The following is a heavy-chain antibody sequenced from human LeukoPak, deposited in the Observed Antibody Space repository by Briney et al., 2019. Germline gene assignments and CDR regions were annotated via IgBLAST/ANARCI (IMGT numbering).Heavy chain of an antibody. CDR1: GGSFSGYY. CDR3: ARLPYYDSSGYYYKYPFFDY. CDR2: INHSGST. Sequence: SETLSLTCAVYGGSFSGYYWSWIRQPPGKGLEWIGEINHSGSTNYNPSLKSRVTISVDTSKNQFSLELSSVTAADTAVYYCARLPYYDSSGYYYKYPFFDYWGQGTLVTVSS. J-gene: IGHJ4*02. D-gene: IGHD3-22*01. V-gene: IGHV4-34*01.